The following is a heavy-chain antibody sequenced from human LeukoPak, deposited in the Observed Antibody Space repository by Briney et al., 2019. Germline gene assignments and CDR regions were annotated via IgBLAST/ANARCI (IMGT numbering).Heavy chain of an antibody. D-gene: IGHD2-15*01. CDR3: ARTASSCSGGSCSYDY. CDR1: GFTFSSYA. CDR2: ISGSGGST. J-gene: IGHJ4*02. Sequence: GGPLRLSCAASGFTFSSYAMSWVRQAPGKGLEWVSAISGSGGSTYYADSVKGRFTISRDSSKNTLYLQMNSLRAEDTAVYYCARTASSCSGGSCSYDYWGQGTLVTVSS. V-gene: IGHV3-23*01.